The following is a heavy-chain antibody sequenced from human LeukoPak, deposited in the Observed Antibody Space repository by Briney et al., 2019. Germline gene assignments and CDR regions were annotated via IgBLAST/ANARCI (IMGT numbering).Heavy chain of an antibody. V-gene: IGHV3-23*01. CDR3: AKDRRGNWNYVVAFAR. D-gene: IGHD1-7*01. J-gene: IGHJ4*02. Sequence: GGSLRLSCAASGFTFSNYAMNWVRQAPGKGLEWVSAICSGGDCPYYGGSVEGRFHHFRGKSKNTLYFQNNRLRGEDTAVYYCAKDRRGNWNYVVAFARWGQGALVTVSS. CDR1: GFTFSNYA. CDR2: ICSGGDCP.